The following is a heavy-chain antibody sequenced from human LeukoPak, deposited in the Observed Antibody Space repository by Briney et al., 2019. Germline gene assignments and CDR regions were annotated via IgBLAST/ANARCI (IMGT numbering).Heavy chain of an antibody. CDR2: IIPIFGTA. CDR1: GGTFSSYA. D-gene: IGHD6-13*01. J-gene: IGHJ4*02. V-gene: IGHV1-69*13. CDR3: ASTSWGEPGSFDY. Sequence: SVKVSCKASGGTFSSYAISWVRQAPGQGLEWMGGIIPIFGTANYAQKFQGRVTITADESTSTAYMELSSLRSEDTAVYYCASTSWGEPGSFDYWGQGTLVTVSS.